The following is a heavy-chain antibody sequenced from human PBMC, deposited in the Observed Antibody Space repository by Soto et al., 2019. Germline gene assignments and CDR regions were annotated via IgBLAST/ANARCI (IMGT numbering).Heavy chain of an antibody. Sequence: QVQLVESGGGLVKPGGSLRLSCAASGFTFSDYYMSWIRQAPGKGLEWVSYITSGSTIYYADSVKGRFTISRDNAKNSLYLQMISLRAEDTAVYYCARAPYSSGWYDYYYGIDXXGXXXT. V-gene: IGHV3-11*01. CDR3: ARAPYSSGWYDYYYGIDX. CDR2: ITSGSTI. CDR1: GFTFSDYY. J-gene: IGHJ6*02. D-gene: IGHD6-19*01.